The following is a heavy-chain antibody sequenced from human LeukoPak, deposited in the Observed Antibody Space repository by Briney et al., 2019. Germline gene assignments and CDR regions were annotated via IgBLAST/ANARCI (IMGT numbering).Heavy chain of an antibody. D-gene: IGHD6-13*01. J-gene: IGHJ3*02. CDR3: ARERGIVATNAFDI. V-gene: IGHV3-20*01. CDR1: GFTFDDYA. Sequence: PGGSLRLSCAASGFTFDDYAMSWVRQAPGKGLEWVSGINWNGGSTGYADSVKGRFTISRDNAKNSLYLQMNSLRAEDTALYHCARERGIVATNAFDIWGQGTMVTVSS. CDR2: INWNGGST.